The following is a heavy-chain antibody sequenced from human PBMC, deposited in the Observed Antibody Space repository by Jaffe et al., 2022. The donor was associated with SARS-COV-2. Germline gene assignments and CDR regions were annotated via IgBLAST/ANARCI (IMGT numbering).Heavy chain of an antibody. CDR1: GFTFSNYA. CDR3: AKVSSGGHNIWYYGMDV. Sequence: EVQLLESGGGLVQPGGSLRLSCAASGFTFSNYAVSWVRQAPGKGLEWVSTISGSGDITYYTDSVQGRFTVSRDNSKNTLYLQMNSLRAEDTALYYCAKVSSGGHNIWYYGMDVWGQGTTVTVSS. J-gene: IGHJ6*02. V-gene: IGHV3-23*01. CDR2: ISGSGDIT. D-gene: IGHD3-9*01.